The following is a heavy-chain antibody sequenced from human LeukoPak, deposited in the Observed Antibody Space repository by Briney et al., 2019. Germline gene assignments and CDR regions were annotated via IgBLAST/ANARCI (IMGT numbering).Heavy chain of an antibody. V-gene: IGHV4-34*01. CDR1: GGSFSGYY. CDR3: VRQWFF. CDR2: INHSGST. J-gene: IGHJ4*02. Sequence: PSETLSLTCAVYGGSFSGYYWSWIRQPPGKGLEWIGEINHSGSTNYNPSLKSRVAISVDTSKNQFSLKLTSVTAADTAIYYCVRQWFFWGQGTLVTVSS. D-gene: IGHD3-22*01.